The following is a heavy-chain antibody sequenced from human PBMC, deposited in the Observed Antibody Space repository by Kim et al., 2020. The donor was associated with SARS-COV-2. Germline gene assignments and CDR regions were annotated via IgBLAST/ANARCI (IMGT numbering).Heavy chain of an antibody. V-gene: IGHV3-23*01. CDR1: GFTFSSYA. CDR3: AKDRHDYGDYFEAFDY. Sequence: GGSLRLSCAASGFTFSSYAMSWVRQAPGKGLEWVSAISGSGGSTYYADSVKGRFTISRDNSKNTLYLQMNSLRAEDTAVYYCAKDRHDYGDYFEAFDYWGQGTLVTVSS. CDR2: ISGSGGST. J-gene: IGHJ4*02. D-gene: IGHD4-17*01.